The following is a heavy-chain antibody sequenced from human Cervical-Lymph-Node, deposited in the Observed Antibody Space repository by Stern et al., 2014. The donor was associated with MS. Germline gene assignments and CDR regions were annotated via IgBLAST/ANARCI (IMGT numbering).Heavy chain of an antibody. Sequence: VQLVESGAEVMKPGASVKVSCKVSGGTFSIYAISWVRQAPGQGLEWMGGIIPMLGTPTYAGKVQGRVTITADESTSTAYMEVSSMRSDDTAVYYCATRYTYYYDSSGFSPPDSWGQGTRVTVSS. CDR1: GGTFSIYA. CDR2: IIPMLGTP. V-gene: IGHV1-69*01. J-gene: IGHJ4*02. D-gene: IGHD3-22*01. CDR3: ATRYTYYYDSSGFSPPDS.